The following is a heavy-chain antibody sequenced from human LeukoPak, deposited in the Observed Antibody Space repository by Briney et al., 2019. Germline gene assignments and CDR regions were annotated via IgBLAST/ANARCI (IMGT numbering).Heavy chain of an antibody. V-gene: IGHV3-64*01. CDR1: GFTFSSYA. CDR3: ARVRYYDFWSGATYYYYYMDV. D-gene: IGHD3-3*01. J-gene: IGHJ6*03. CDR2: ISSNGGST. Sequence: GGSLRLSCAASGFTFSSYAMHWVRQAPGKGLEYVSAISSNGGSTYYANSVKGRFTISRDNSKNTLYLQMGSLRAEDMAVYYCARVRYYDFWSGATYYYYYMDVWGKGTTVTVSS.